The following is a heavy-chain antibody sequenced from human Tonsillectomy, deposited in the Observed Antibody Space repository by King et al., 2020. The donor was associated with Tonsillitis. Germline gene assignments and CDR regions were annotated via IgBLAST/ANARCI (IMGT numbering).Heavy chain of an antibody. CDR3: AKDRDSSGYLDAFDI. CDR1: GFTFSSYS. CDR2: ISGSGGST. V-gene: IGHV3-23*04. D-gene: IGHD3-22*01. J-gene: IGHJ3*02. Sequence: VQLVESGGGLVQPGGSLRLSCAASGFTFSSYSMSWVRQAPGKGLEWVSAISGSGGSTHYAASVKGRFTISRDNSKNTLYLQMNSLRAEDTAVYYCAKDRDSSGYLDAFDIWGQGTMVTVSS.